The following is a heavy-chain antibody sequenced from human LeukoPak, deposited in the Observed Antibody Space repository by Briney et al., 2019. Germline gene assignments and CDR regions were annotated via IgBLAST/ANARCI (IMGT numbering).Heavy chain of an antibody. CDR1: GGSISSYY. CDR2: NYYSGST. Sequence: SETLSLSCTVSGGSISSYYWSWIRQPPGKGLEWVGYNYYSGSTNYNPSLKSRVTISVDTSKNQFSLKLSSVTAADTAVYYCARLACSGGSCYPPFDYWGQGTLVTVSS. CDR3: ARLACSGGSCYPPFDY. J-gene: IGHJ4*02. D-gene: IGHD2-15*01. V-gene: IGHV4-59*01.